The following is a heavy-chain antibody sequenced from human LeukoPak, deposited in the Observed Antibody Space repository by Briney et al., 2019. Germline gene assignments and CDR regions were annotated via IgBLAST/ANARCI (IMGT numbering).Heavy chain of an antibody. CDR3: ARHYGP. CDR2: VYYSGTT. V-gene: IGHV4-59*08. J-gene: IGHJ5*02. D-gene: IGHD3-10*01. Sequence: KPSETLSPTCTVSGGSISGYYWSWIRQPPGKGLEWIGYVYYSGTTKYNPSLKSRLTISVDTPKNQFSLKLNSVTAADTAVYYCARHYGPWGQGTLVTVSS. CDR1: GGSISGYY.